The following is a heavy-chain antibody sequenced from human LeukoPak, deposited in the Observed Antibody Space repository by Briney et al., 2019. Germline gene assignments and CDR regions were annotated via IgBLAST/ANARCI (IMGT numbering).Heavy chain of an antibody. CDR3: ARDARYFDWPPGY. Sequence: TGGSLRLSCAASGFTFSSYGMHWVRQAPGKGLGWVSYISSSGSTIYYADSVKGRFTISRDNAKNSLYLQMNSLRAEDTAVYYCARDARYFDWPPGYWGQGTLVTVSS. CDR2: ISSSGSTI. CDR1: GFTFSSYG. D-gene: IGHD3-9*01. J-gene: IGHJ4*02. V-gene: IGHV3-48*04.